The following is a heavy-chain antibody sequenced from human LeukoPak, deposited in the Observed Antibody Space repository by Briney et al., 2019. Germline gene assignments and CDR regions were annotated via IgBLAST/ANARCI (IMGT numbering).Heavy chain of an antibody. CDR2: ISGSGGST. CDR1: GFTFSSYW. CDR3: AKDSYVLRSPPDY. J-gene: IGHJ4*02. Sequence: GGSLRLSCAASGFTFSSYWMHWVRQAPGKGLEWVSAISGSGGSTYYADSVKGRFTISRDNSKNTLYLQMNSLRAEDTAVYYCAKDSYVLRSPPDYWGQGTLVTVSS. D-gene: IGHD3-3*01. V-gene: IGHV3-23*01.